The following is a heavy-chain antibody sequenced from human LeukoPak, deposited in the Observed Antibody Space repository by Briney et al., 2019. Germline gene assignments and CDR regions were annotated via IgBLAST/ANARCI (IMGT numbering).Heavy chain of an antibody. CDR2: ISGYNGNT. CDR1: GYSFTSFG. Sequence: ASVKVSCKASGYSFTSFGISWVRQAPGQGLEWMGWISGYNGNTNYAQKSQGRVTLTTDTSTSTAYMEVRSLRSDDTAVYYCARYYDSSGYYYLDYWGQGTLVTVSS. J-gene: IGHJ4*02. V-gene: IGHV1-18*01. CDR3: ARYYDSSGYYYLDY. D-gene: IGHD3-22*01.